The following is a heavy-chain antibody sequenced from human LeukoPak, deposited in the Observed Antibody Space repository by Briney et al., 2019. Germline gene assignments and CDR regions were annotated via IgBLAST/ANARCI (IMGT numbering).Heavy chain of an antibody. CDR1: GFTFSNYA. D-gene: IGHD6-19*01. Sequence: QAGGSLRLSCAASGFTFSNYAVSWVRQAPGKGLEWVSGISGSGGNTHYADSVKGRLTISRDNSKNTLYLQMNSLRVDDTAVYFCAKERTGGWPFDYWGQGTLVTVSS. J-gene: IGHJ4*02. V-gene: IGHV3-23*01. CDR3: AKERTGGWPFDY. CDR2: ISGSGGNT.